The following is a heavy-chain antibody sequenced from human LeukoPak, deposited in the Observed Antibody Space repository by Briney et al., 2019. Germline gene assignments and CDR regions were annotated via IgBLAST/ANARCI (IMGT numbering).Heavy chain of an antibody. J-gene: IGHJ6*03. V-gene: IGHV4-59*08. Sequence: SETLSLTCTVSGGSISSYYWSWIRQPPGKGLEWIGYIHYSGSTNYNPSLKSRVTISVDTSKNQFSLRLSSVTAADTAVYYCASVRRGFGEFSKYYSYYYMDVWGKGTTVTISS. D-gene: IGHD3-10*01. CDR1: GGSISSYY. CDR3: ASVRRGFGEFSKYYSYYYMDV. CDR2: IHYSGST.